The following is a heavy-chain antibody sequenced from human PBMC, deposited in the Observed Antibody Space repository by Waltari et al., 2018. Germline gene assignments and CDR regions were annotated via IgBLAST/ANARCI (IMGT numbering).Heavy chain of an antibody. D-gene: IGHD3-3*01. J-gene: IGHJ4*02. V-gene: IGHV1-2*06. CDR3: ARAGDYDFWSGDFDY. Sequence: QVQLVQSGAEVKKPGASVKVSCKASGYTFTGYYMHWVRQAPGQGLEWMGRINPNSGGTNYAQKFQGRVTMTRDTSISTAYMELSRLRSDDTAVYYCARAGDYDFWSGDFDYWGQGTLVTVSS. CDR2: INPNSGGT. CDR1: GYTFTGYY.